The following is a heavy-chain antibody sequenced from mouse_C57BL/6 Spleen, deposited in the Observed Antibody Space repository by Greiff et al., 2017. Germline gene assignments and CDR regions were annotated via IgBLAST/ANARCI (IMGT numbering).Heavy chain of an antibody. CDR2: IWSDGST. V-gene: IGHV2-6-1*01. J-gene: IGHJ4*01. Sequence: QFRLQQSGPGLLAPSQSLSITCTVSGFSLPSYGVPWVRQPPGKGLEWLVVIWSDGSTTYNSALKSRLSISQDNSKRQVFLKMNSLQTHDTAMYYCARQGRLRRDHYDMDYWSKGTSVTVSS. CDR1: GFSLPSYG. CDR3: ARQGRLRRDHYDMDY. D-gene: IGHD2-2*01.